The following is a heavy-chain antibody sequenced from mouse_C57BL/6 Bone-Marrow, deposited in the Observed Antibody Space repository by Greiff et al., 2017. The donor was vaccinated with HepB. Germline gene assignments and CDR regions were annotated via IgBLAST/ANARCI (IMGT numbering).Heavy chain of an antibody. Sequence: VKLMESGAELVRPGTSVKMSCKASGYTFTNYWIGWAKQRPGHGLEWIGDLYPGGGYTNYNEKFKGKATLTADKSSSTAYMQFSSRTSEDAAIYYCAGGMAGTVPFAYWGQGTLVTVSA. CDR2: LYPGGGYT. CDR3: AGGMAGTVPFAY. V-gene: IGHV1-63*01. D-gene: IGHD4-1*01. J-gene: IGHJ3*01. CDR1: GYTFTNYW.